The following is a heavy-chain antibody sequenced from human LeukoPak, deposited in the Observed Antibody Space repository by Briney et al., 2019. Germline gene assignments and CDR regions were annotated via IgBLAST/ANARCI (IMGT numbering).Heavy chain of an antibody. J-gene: IGHJ4*02. V-gene: IGHV4-59*01. CDR2: IYYSGST. CDR1: GGSISSYY. CDR3: ARAQSTVIGPYFDY. Sequence: PSETLSLTCTVSGGSISSYYWSWIRQPPGKGLEWIGYIYYSGSTNYNPSLKSRVTISVDTSKNQFSLKLSSVTAADTAVYYCARAQSTVIGPYFDYWGQGTLVTVSS. D-gene: IGHD4-17*01.